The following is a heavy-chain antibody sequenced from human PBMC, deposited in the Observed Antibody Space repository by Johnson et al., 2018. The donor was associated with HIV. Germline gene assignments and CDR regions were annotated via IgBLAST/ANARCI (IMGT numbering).Heavy chain of an antibody. V-gene: IGHV3-15*01. CDR2: IKSKTDGGTT. CDR1: GFTFSNAW. D-gene: IGHD3-22*01. CDR3: ARAPYYYDSSGEGAFDI. Sequence: VQLVESGGGLVKPGGSLRLSCAASGFTFSNAWMSWVRQAPGKGLEWVGRIKSKTDGGTTDYAAPVKGRFTISRDNSKNTLYLQMNSLRAEDTAVYYCARAPYYYDSSGEGAFDIWGQGTLVTVSS. J-gene: IGHJ3*02.